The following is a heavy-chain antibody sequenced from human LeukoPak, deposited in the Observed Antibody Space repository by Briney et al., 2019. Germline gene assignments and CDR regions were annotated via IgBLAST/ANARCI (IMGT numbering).Heavy chain of an antibody. V-gene: IGHV3-7*01. CDR2: IKQDGSEK. Sequence: PGGSLRLSCAASAFTFSNYWMSWVRQAPGKGLEWVANIKQDGSEKYYVDSVKGRFTISRDNAKNSLYLQMNSLRAEDTAVYYCARDYYDSSGYRDLYYMDVWGKGTTVTVSS. D-gene: IGHD3-22*01. CDR3: ARDYYDSSGYRDLYYMDV. J-gene: IGHJ6*03. CDR1: AFTFSNYW.